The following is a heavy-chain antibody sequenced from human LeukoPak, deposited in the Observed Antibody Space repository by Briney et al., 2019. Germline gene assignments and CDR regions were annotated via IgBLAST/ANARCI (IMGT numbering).Heavy chain of an antibody. J-gene: IGHJ3*02. CDR2: ISSSSSYI. V-gene: IGHV3-21*01. D-gene: IGHD3-10*01. CDR3: ARTSLMVRGVISDAFDI. Sequence: GGSLRLSCAASGFTFSSYSMNWVRQAPGKGLEWVSSISSSSSYIYYADSVKGRFAISRDNAKNSLYLQMNSLRAEDTAVYYCARTSLMVRGVISDAFDIWGQGTMVTVS. CDR1: GFTFSSYS.